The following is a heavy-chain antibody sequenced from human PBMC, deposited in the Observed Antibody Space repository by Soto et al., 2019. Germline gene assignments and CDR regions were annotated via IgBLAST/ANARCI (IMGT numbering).Heavy chain of an antibody. Sequence: SETLSLTCAVYGGSFSGYDWSWIRQPPGKGLEWIGEINHSGSTNYNPSLKSRVTISVDTSKNQFSLKLSSVTAADTAVYYCASSDGIAAAGQNFDYWGQGTLVTVSS. J-gene: IGHJ4*02. CDR1: GGSFSGYD. V-gene: IGHV4-34*01. CDR2: INHSGST. CDR3: ASSDGIAAAGQNFDY. D-gene: IGHD6-13*01.